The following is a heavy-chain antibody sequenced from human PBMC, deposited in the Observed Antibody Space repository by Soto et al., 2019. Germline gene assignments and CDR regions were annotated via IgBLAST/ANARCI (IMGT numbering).Heavy chain of an antibody. D-gene: IGHD5-12*01. CDR3: ARIDRGYSGYDYFLPDY. CDR1: GFSLSTSGMC. V-gene: IGHV2-70*11. Sequence: GSGPTLVNPTQTLTLTCTFSGFSLSTSGMCVSWIRQPPGKALEWLARIDWDDDKYYSTSLKTRLTISKDTSKNQVVLTMTNMDPVDTATYYCARIDRGYSGYDYFLPDYWGQGTLVTVSS. J-gene: IGHJ4*02. CDR2: IDWDDDK.